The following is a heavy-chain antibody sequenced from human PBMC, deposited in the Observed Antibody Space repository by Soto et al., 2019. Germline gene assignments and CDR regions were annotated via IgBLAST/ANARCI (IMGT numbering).Heavy chain of an antibody. CDR2: ISGSGGST. V-gene: IGHV3-23*01. J-gene: IGHJ4*02. D-gene: IGHD5-12*01. CDR3: AKDKTWWLQFVVDY. Sequence: PGGSLRLSCAASGFTFSSYAMSWVRQAPGKGLEWVSAISGSGGSTYYADSVKGRFTISRDNSENTLYLQMNSLRAEDTAVYYCAKDKTWWLQFVVDYWRQGTLVTVSS. CDR1: GFTFSSYA.